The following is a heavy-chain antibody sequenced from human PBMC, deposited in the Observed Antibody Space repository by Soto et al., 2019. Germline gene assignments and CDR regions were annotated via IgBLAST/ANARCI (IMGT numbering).Heavy chain of an antibody. Sequence: PGGSLRLSCAASGFPFSDAWIRWVRQPPGKGLEWVGRIKSNTDGGATDYAAPVKGRFTISRDDSKNTLYLQMNSLTTADTAVYYCARGRIMVRGVIDYWGQGTLVTVSS. V-gene: IGHV3-15*01. CDR2: IKSNTDGGAT. D-gene: IGHD3-10*01. CDR1: GFPFSDAW. CDR3: ARGRIMVRGVIDY. J-gene: IGHJ4*02.